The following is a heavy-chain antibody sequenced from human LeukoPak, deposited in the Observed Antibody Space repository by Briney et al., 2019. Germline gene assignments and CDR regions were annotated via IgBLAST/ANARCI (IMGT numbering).Heavy chain of an antibody. Sequence: GASVKVSCKASGYTFTSYGISWVRQAPGQGLEWMGWISAYNGNTNYAQKLQGRVTMTTDTSTSTAYMELRSLRSDDTAVYYCARGTGTYDILTGYSRSPFDYWGQGTLVTVSS. CDR1: GYTFTSYG. CDR3: ARGTGTYDILTGYSRSPFDY. CDR2: ISAYNGNT. V-gene: IGHV1-18*01. J-gene: IGHJ4*02. D-gene: IGHD3-9*01.